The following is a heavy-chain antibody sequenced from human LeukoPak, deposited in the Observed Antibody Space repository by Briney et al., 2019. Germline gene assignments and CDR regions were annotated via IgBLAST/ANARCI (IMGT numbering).Heavy chain of an antibody. CDR2: INPNSGGT. Sequence: ASVKVSCKASGYTFTGYYMHWARQAPGQGLEWMGWINPNSGGTNYAQKFQGRVTMTRDTSISTAYMELSRLRSDDTAVYYCARDPKSGDGFNWSFDYWGQGTLVTVSS. J-gene: IGHJ4*02. V-gene: IGHV1-2*02. CDR3: ARDPKSGDGFNWSFDY. CDR1: GYTFTGYY. D-gene: IGHD5-24*01.